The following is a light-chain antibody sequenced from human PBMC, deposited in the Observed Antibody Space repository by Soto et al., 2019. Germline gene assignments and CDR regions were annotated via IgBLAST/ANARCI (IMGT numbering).Light chain of an antibody. CDR1: QSISSY. CDR2: DAF. V-gene: IGKV3-11*01. Sequence: EIVLTQSPATLSLSPGERATLSCRASQSISSYLGWYQQKPGQPPRLLIYDAFNRATGLPARFSGSGSGTDFTLTISSLEPDDFADYYCQQRSSWPLTFGGGTKVEIK. CDR3: QQRSSWPLT. J-gene: IGKJ4*01.